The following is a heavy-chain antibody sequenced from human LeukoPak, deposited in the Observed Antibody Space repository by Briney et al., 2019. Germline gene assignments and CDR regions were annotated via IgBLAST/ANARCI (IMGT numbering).Heavy chain of an antibody. J-gene: IGHJ5*02. CDR3: ARGVVVTAVVSQWFDP. CDR1: GGSISSGGYY. D-gene: IGHD2-2*01. CDR2: IYYSGST. Sequence: SQTLSLTCTVSGGSISSGGYYWSWIRQHPGKGLEWIGYIYYSGSTYYNPSLKSRVTISVDTSKNQFSLKLSSVTAADTAVYYCARGVVVTAVVSQWFDPWGQGTLVTVSS. V-gene: IGHV4-31*03.